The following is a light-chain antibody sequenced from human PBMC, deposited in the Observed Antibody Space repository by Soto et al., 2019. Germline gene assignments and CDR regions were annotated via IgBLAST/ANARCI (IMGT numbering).Light chain of an antibody. CDR2: GNT. CDR3: QTYDSSLSGLYV. V-gene: IGLV1-40*01. J-gene: IGLJ1*01. CDR1: ASNFGAGYD. Sequence: QSVLTQPPSVSGAPGQRVTISCTGSASNFGAGYDVHWYHQLPGTAPKLLIYGNTNRPSGVPDRFSGSKSGTSASLAIAGLQTEDEGDYYCQTYDSSLSGLYVFGTGTKLTVL.